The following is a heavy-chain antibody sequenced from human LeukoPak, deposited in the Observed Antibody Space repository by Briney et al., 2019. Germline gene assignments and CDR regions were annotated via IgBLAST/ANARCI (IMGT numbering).Heavy chain of an antibody. D-gene: IGHD3-10*01. CDR2: INSDGSST. CDR3: AKDSGGELFFDY. J-gene: IGHJ4*02. Sequence: PGGSLRLSCAASGFTFSSYWMHWVQQAPGKGLVWVSRINSDGSSTSYADSVKGRFTISRDNSKNTLYLQMNSLRAEDTAVYYCAKDSGGELFFDYWGQGTLVTVSS. V-gene: IGHV3-74*01. CDR1: GFTFSSYW.